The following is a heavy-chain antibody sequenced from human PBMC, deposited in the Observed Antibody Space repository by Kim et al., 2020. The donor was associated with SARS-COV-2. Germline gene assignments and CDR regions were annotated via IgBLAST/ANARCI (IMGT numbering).Heavy chain of an antibody. Sequence: SETLSLTCTVSGGSISSYYWSWIRQPPGKGLEWIGYIYYSGSTNYNPSLKSRVTISVDTSKNQFSLKLSSVTAADTAAYYCARGRGLYGSGSYYNWFDPWGQGTLVTVSS. CDR3: ARGRGLYGSGSYYNWFDP. CDR2: IYYSGST. D-gene: IGHD3-10*01. V-gene: IGHV4-59*01. CDR1: GGSISSYY. J-gene: IGHJ5*02.